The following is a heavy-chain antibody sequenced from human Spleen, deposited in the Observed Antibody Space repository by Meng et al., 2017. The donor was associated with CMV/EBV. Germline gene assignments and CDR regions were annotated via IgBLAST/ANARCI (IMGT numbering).Heavy chain of an antibody. V-gene: IGHV4-39*07. CDR2: IYYSGST. CDR3: ARAEYAVTTPSPFDY. J-gene: IGHJ4*02. D-gene: IGHD4-17*01. Sequence: SETLSLTCTVSGGSISSSSYYWGWIRQPPGKGLEWIGSIYYSGSTYYNPSLKSRVTISVDTSKNQFSLKLSSVTAADTAVCYCARAEYAVTTPSPFDYWGQGTLVTVSS. CDR1: GGSISSSSYY.